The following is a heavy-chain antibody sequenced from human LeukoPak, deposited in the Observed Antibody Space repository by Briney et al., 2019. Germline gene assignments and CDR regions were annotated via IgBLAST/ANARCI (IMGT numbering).Heavy chain of an antibody. D-gene: IGHD4-17*01. J-gene: IGHJ4*02. V-gene: IGHV4-61*01. CDR2: IYFSGST. CDR1: GGSVSSGSYY. Sequence: SETLSLTCTVSGGSVSSGSYYWSWIRQPPGKGLEWIGYIYFSGSTSYNPSLNSRVTISVDTSKNKFSLKLSSVTAADTAVYYCARVPISTTARGYFDYWGQGNLVTVSS. CDR3: ARVPISTTARGYFDY.